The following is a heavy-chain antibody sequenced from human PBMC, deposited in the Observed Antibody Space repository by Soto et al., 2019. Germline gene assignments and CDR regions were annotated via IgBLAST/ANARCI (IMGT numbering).Heavy chain of an antibody. CDR1: GYSFTSYW. V-gene: IGHV5-51*01. Sequence: GESLKISCKGSGYSFTSYWIVWVRQMPGKGLEWMGIIYPGDSDTRYSPSFQGQVTISADKSISTAYLQWSSLKASDTAMYYCARQVNDILTGTYYGMDVWGQGTTVTVSS. CDR3: ARQVNDILTGTYYGMDV. J-gene: IGHJ6*02. D-gene: IGHD3-9*01. CDR2: IYPGDSDT.